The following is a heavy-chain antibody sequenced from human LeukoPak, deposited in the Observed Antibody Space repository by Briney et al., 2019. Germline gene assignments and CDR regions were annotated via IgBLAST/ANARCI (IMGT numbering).Heavy chain of an antibody. Sequence: GESLKISCKGSGYSFTSHWISWVRQMPGKGLEWMGRIDPSDSYTNYSPFFQGHVTISADKSISTAYLQWSSLKASDTAMYYCARGYGSGRYHFDYWGQGTLVTVSS. V-gene: IGHV5-10-1*01. CDR3: ARGYGSGRYHFDY. CDR1: GYSFTSHW. D-gene: IGHD3-10*01. J-gene: IGHJ4*02. CDR2: IDPSDSYT.